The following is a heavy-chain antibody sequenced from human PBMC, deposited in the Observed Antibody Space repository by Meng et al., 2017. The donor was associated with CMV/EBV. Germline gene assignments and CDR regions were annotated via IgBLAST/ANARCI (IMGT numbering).Heavy chain of an antibody. D-gene: IGHD6-19*01. Sequence: KASGYTFTSYGISWVRQAPGQGLEWMGWISAYNGNTNYAQKLQGRVTMTTDTSTSTAYMELRSLRPDDTAVYYCARADDLEAPSWFDPWGQGTLVTVSS. CDR2: ISAYNGNT. CDR3: ARADDLEAPSWFDP. J-gene: IGHJ5*02. V-gene: IGHV1-18*01. CDR1: GYTFTSYG.